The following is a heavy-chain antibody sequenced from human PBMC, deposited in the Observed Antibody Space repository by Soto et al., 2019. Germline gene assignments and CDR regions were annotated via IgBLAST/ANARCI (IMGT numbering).Heavy chain of an antibody. D-gene: IGHD5-18*01. CDR2: IYPGDSDT. V-gene: IGHV5-51*01. J-gene: IGHJ4*02. CDR1: GYSCTSYV. Sequence: GESLKICCQSSGYSCTSYVSVWVRQVHGKGLEWMGIIYPGDSDTRYSPSFQGQVTISADKSISTAYLQWSSLKASDTAMYYCARLEVRRYSYGPGGGFDYWGQGTLVTVS. CDR3: ARLEVRRYSYGPGGGFDY.